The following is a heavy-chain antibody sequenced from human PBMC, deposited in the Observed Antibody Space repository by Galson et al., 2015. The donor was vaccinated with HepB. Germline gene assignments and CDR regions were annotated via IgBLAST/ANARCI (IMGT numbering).Heavy chain of an antibody. CDR2: IVVGSGNT. Sequence: SVKVSCKASGFTFTSSAVQWVRQARGQRLEWIGWIVVGSGNTNYAQKFQERVTITRDMSTSTAYMELSSLRSEDTAVYYCAVGFFGFWSGYYEVYGMDVWGQGTTVTVSS. D-gene: IGHD3-3*01. CDR1: GFTFTSSA. CDR3: AVGFFGFWSGYYEVYGMDV. J-gene: IGHJ6*02. V-gene: IGHV1-58*01.